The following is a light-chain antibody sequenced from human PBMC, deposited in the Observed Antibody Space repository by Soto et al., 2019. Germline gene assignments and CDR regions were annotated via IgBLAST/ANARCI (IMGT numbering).Light chain of an antibody. Sequence: EIVMTQSPATLSVPPGERVTLSCRASESVRSALAWYQQKPGQTPRLLIYDGSTRAADIPVRFSGSGSGTEFTLTISSLQSEDFAVYYCQQYNDWPTITFGQGTRLETK. CDR3: QQYNDWPTIT. CDR2: DGS. V-gene: IGKV3-15*01. J-gene: IGKJ5*01. CDR1: ESVRSA.